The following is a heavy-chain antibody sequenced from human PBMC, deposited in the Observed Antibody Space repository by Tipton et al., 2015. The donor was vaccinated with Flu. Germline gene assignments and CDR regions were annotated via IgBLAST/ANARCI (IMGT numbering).Heavy chain of an antibody. Sequence: QSGAEVKKPGEFVKISCKASGHSFISYWVAWVRQMPGKGLEWMGNIYPADADTTYSPSFQGQVTISADKSSSTAYLQWSSLKASDTAMYYCARQDCSSSTCYIDYWGQGTLVTVSS. CDR1: GHSFISYW. CDR2: IYPADADT. J-gene: IGHJ4*02. CDR3: ARQDCSSSTCYIDY. V-gene: IGHV5-51*01. D-gene: IGHD2-2*02.